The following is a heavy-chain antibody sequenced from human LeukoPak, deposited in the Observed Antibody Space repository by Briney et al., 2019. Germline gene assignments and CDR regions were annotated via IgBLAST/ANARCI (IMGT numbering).Heavy chain of an antibody. CDR3: AREGLAAMVPKRSYYYYGMDV. J-gene: IGHJ6*02. CDR1: GFIVSGDF. V-gene: IGHV3-53*01. Sequence: GGSLRLSCAASGFIVSGDFMSWVRQAPGKGLEWVSVIYSDGSTYYADSVKGRFTISRDNSKNTLYLQMNSLRAEDTAVYYCAREGLAAMVPKRSYYYYGMDVWGQGTTVTVSS. CDR2: IYSDGST. D-gene: IGHD5-18*01.